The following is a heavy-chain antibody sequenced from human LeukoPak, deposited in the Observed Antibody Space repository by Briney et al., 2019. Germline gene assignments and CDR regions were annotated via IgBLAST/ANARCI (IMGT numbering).Heavy chain of an antibody. Sequence: SETLSLTCTVSGGSISSSSYYWGWIRQPPGKGLEWIGSIYYSGSTYYNPSLKSRVTISVDTSKNQFSLKLSSVTAADTAVYYCARVVVVPAVGDYWGQGTLVTVSS. CDR1: GGSISSSSYY. CDR2: IYYSGST. V-gene: IGHV4-39*01. J-gene: IGHJ4*02. CDR3: ARVVVVPAVGDY. D-gene: IGHD2-2*01.